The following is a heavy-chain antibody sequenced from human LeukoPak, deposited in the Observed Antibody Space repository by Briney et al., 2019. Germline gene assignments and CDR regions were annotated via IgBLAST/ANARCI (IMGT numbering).Heavy chain of an antibody. V-gene: IGHV1-69*13. Sequence: GASVKVSCKASGGTFSSYAISWVRQAPGQGLEWMGGIIPIFGTANYAQKFQGRVTITADESTSTAYMELSSLRSEDTAVYYCAARGDYGDYVRFDYWGQGTLVNVSS. J-gene: IGHJ4*02. CDR1: GGTFSSYA. CDR3: AARGDYGDYVRFDY. CDR2: IIPIFGTA. D-gene: IGHD4-17*01.